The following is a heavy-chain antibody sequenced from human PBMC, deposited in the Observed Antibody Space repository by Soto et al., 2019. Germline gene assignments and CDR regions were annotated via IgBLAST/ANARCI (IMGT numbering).Heavy chain of an antibody. CDR2: INPSGGST. CDR3: ARDESRDGYNLGIGPDY. CDR1: GYTFTSYY. D-gene: IGHD5-12*01. J-gene: IGHJ4*02. Sequence: ASVKVSCKASGYTFTSYYMHWVRQAPGQGLEWMGIINPSGGSTSYAQKFQGRVTMTRDTSTSTVYMELSSLRSEDTAVYYCARDESRDGYNLGIGPDYWGPGTLVTVSS. V-gene: IGHV1-46*01.